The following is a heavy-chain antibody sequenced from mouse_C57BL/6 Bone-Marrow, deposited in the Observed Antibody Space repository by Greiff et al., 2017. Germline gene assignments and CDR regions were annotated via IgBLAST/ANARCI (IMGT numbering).Heavy chain of an antibody. CDR1: GFTFSSYA. CDR3: ARDRVYWYFDV. V-gene: IGHV5-4*01. CDR2: ISDGGSYT. Sequence: EVKLVESGGGLVKPGGSLKLSCAASGFTFSSYAMSWVRQTPEKRLEWVAPISDGGSYTYYPDNVKGRFTISRDNAKNNLYLQMSHLKSEDTAMYNCARDRVYWYFDVWGTGTTVTVSS. J-gene: IGHJ1*03.